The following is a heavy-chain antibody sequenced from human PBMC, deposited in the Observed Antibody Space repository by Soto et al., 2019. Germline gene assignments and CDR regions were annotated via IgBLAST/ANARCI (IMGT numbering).Heavy chain of an antibody. J-gene: IGHJ6*03. CDR3: ATGGYDILTGYNTPIYYYYMDV. V-gene: IGHV1-24*01. Sequence: ASVKVSCKVSGYTLTESSMHWVRQAPGKGLEWMGGFDPEDGETIYAQKFQGRVTMTEDTSTDTAYMELSSLRSEDTAVYYCATGGYDILTGYNTPIYYYYMDVWGKGTTVTVSS. CDR1: GYTLTESS. D-gene: IGHD3-9*01. CDR2: FDPEDGET.